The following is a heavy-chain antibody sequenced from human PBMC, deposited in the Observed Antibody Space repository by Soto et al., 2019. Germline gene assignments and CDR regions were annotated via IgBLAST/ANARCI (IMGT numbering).Heavy chain of an antibody. V-gene: IGHV4-39*07. CDR3: ATGRVLYGSEY. CDR2: IYYSGST. Sequence: TSETLSLTCTVSGGSISSSSYYWGLIRQPPGKGLEWIGSIYYSGSTYYNPSLKSRVTISVDTSKNQFSLKLSSVTTADTALYYCATGRVLYGSEYWGQGTLVTVSS. D-gene: IGHD3-10*01. J-gene: IGHJ4*02. CDR1: GGSISSSSYY.